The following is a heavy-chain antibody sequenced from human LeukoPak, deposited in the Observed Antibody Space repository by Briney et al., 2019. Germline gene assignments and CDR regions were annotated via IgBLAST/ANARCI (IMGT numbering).Heavy chain of an antibody. J-gene: IGHJ4*02. Sequence: GGSLRLSCAASGFTFSSYSMNWVRQAPGKGLEWVSYISSSSSTIYYADSVKGRFTISRDNAKNSLYLQMNSLRAEDTAVYYCARGIHSSGWLGLGFDYWGQGTLVTVSS. CDR1: GFTFSSYS. D-gene: IGHD6-19*01. CDR2: ISSSSSTI. V-gene: IGHV3-48*04. CDR3: ARGIHSSGWLGLGFDY.